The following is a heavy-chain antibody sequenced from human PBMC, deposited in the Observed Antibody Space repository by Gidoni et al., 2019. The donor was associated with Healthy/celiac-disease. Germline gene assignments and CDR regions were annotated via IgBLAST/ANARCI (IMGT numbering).Heavy chain of an antibody. J-gene: IGHJ4*02. CDR2: ISSSSSYI. CDR3: ARAPRDIAAPDY. D-gene: IGHD6-6*01. V-gene: IGHV3-21*01. Sequence: EVQLVESGGGLVKPGGSLILSCAASGFTFSSYSMNWVRQAPGKGLEWVSSISSSSSYIYYADSVKGRFTISRDNAKNSLYLQMNSLRAEDTAVYYCARAPRDIAAPDYWGQGTLVTVSS. CDR1: GFTFSSYS.